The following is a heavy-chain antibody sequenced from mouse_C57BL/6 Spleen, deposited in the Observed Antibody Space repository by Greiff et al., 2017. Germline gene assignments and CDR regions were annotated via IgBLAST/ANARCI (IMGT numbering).Heavy chain of an antibody. J-gene: IGHJ3*01. CDR2: INPGSGGT. CDR1: GYAFTNYL. D-gene: IGHD2-4*01. CDR3: AKGGYDCDGAY. Sequence: VKLMESGAELVRPGTSVKVSCKASGYAFTNYLIEWVKQRPGQGLEWIGVINPGSGGTNYNEKFKGKATLTADTSSSTAYMQLSSLTSEDTAVYFCAKGGYDCDGAYWGQGTLVTVSA. V-gene: IGHV1-54*01.